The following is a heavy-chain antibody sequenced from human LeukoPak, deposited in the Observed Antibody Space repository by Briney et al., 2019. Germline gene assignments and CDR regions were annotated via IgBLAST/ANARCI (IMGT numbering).Heavy chain of an antibody. Sequence: GRSLRLSCAASGFTFSSYAMHWVRQAPGKGLEWVAVISYDGSNKYYADSVKGRFTISRDNSKNTLYLQMNRLRAEDTVVYYCARDYGDYHYFDYGGQGTLVTVSS. CDR1: GFTFSSYA. CDR2: ISYDGSNK. J-gene: IGHJ4*02. CDR3: ARDYGDYHYFDY. V-gene: IGHV3-30*01. D-gene: IGHD4-17*01.